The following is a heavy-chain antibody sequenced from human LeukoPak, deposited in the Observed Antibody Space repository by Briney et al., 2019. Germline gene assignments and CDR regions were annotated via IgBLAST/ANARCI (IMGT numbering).Heavy chain of an antibody. J-gene: IGHJ4*02. CDR2: INQNGSEK. CDR1: GFTFSSYE. CDR3: ARDQGAGSGY. D-gene: IGHD6-19*01. V-gene: IGHV3-7*01. Sequence: GGSLRLSCAASGFTFSSYEMNWVRQAPGKGLEWVANINQNGSEKYYVDSVKGRFTISRDNAKNSLYLQMNSLRAEDTAVYYCARDQGAGSGYWGQGTLVTVSS.